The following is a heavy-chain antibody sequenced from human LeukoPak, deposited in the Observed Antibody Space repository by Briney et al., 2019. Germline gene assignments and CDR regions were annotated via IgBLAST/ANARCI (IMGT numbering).Heavy chain of an antibody. J-gene: IGHJ6*02. D-gene: IGHD1-26*01. CDR2: IYYRGST. V-gene: IGHV4-39*01. CDR3: ARLGAIRYYYYGMDV. CDR1: GGSISSSRYY. Sequence: SETLSLTCHVSGGSISSSRYYWGGIRQPPGKGLEWIGSIYYRGSTTHNPSHKSRVSISVDTSKNQFSLKLSSVTAEDTAVYYCARLGAIRYYYYGMDVWGQGTTVTVSS.